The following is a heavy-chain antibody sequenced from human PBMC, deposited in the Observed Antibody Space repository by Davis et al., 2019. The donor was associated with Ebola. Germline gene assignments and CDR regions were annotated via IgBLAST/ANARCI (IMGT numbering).Heavy chain of an antibody. D-gene: IGHD2-2*01. V-gene: IGHV3-33*01. CDR2: IWYDGSVK. CDR1: GFMFSNSP. Sequence: GEFLKISCAASGFMFSNSPMHWVRQAPGKGLEWVGLIWYDGSVKYYADSVKGRFTISRDNSKDSLFLQMTSLSLEDTAVYYCATRYANSDGALDIWGQGTLVTVSS. CDR3: ATRYANSDGALDI. J-gene: IGHJ3*02.